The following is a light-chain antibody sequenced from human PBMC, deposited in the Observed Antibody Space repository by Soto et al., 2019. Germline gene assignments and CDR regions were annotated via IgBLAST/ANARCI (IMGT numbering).Light chain of an antibody. CDR1: SNDVGTYNY. Sequence: QSALTQPPSASGSPGQSVTISCTGTSNDVGTYNYVSWYQQHPGKAPKLMIYEVSKRPSGVPDRFSGSKSGNTASLTVSGLQAEDEADYYCSSYAAINHYVFGTGTKLTVL. V-gene: IGLV2-8*01. CDR2: EVS. J-gene: IGLJ1*01. CDR3: SSYAAINHYV.